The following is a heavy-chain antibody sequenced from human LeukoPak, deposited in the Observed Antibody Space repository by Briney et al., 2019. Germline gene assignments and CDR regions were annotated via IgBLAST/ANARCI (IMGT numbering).Heavy chain of an antibody. V-gene: IGHV4-30-2*01. CDR3: ARRSPDYGDYVPNWFDP. J-gene: IGHJ5*02. CDR2: IYHSEST. CDR1: GGSISSGGYS. Sequence: ASQTLSLTCAVSGGSISSGGYSWSWIRQPPGKGLEWIGYIYHSESTYYNPSLKSRVTISVDRSKNQFSLKLSSVTAADTAVYYCARRSPDYGDYVPNWFDPWGQGTLVTVSS. D-gene: IGHD4-17*01.